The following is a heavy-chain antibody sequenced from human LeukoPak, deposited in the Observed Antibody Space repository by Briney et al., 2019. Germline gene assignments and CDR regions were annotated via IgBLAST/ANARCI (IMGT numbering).Heavy chain of an antibody. CDR2: IWYDGSNK. V-gene: IGHV3-33*01. CDR3: ARGFSSSWYAVGY. CDR1: GFTFSSYG. Sequence: GRSLRLSCAASGFTFSSYGVHWVRQAPGKGLEWVAVIWYDGSNKYYADSVKGRFTISRDNSKNTLYLQMNSLRAEDTAVYYCARGFSSSWYAVGYWGQGTLVTVSS. J-gene: IGHJ4*02. D-gene: IGHD6-13*01.